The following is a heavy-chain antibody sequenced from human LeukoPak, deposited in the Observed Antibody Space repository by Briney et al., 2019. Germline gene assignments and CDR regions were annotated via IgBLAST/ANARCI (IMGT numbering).Heavy chain of an antibody. Sequence: SVKVSCKASGGTFSSYAISWVRQAPGQGLEWMGGIIPIFGTANYAQKFQGRVTITADESTSTAYMELSSLRSEDTAVYYCAGGAGPGHHYYMDVWGKGTTVTVSS. V-gene: IGHV1-69*13. J-gene: IGHJ6*03. CDR3: AGGAGPGHHYYMDV. CDR1: GGTFSSYA. CDR2: IIPIFGTA.